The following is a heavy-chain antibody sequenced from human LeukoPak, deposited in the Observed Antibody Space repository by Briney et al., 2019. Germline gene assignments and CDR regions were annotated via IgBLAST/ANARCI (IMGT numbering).Heavy chain of an antibody. CDR3: ARDLRGSYGMDV. V-gene: IGHV3-21*01. CDR2: ISSSSSYI. J-gene: IGHJ6*02. CDR1: GFTFSSYS. Sequence: GGSLRLSCAASGFTFSSYSMNWVRQAPGKGLEWVSSISSSSSYIYCADSVKGRFTISRDNAKKSLYLQMNSLRAEDTAVYYCARDLRGSYGMDVWGQGTTVTVSS.